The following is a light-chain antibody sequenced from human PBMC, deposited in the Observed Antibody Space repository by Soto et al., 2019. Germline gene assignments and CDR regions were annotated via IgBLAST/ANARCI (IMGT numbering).Light chain of an antibody. CDR2: WAS. V-gene: IGKV4-1*01. CDR3: QQYYTTPIT. J-gene: IGKJ5*01. Sequence: DIVMTQSPDSLAVSLGERATINCKSSQSVLYSSNNKNYLAWYQQKPGQPPKLLIYWASTRESGVPDRFSGSGSGTDFTLTISILQAEDVAVYYCQQYYTTPITFGQGTRLEMK. CDR1: QSVLYSSNNKNY.